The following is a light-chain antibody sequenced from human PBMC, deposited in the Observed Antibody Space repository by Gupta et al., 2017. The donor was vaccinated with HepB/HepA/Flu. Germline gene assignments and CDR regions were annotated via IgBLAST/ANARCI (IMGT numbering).Light chain of an antibody. V-gene: IGLV1-44*01. CDR2: FTN. CDR1: DPKVGSNA. J-gene: IGLJ3*02. CDR3: ASWEDRLDGYVV. Sequence: QSILTQPPSASVPPGQRDTISCSGSDPKVGSNAVIWYQQFPGAAPKLLIYFTNQRPSGVPDRFSASKSGTSASLAISGLQSEDEADYYCASWEDRLDGYVVSCGGTKLTVL.